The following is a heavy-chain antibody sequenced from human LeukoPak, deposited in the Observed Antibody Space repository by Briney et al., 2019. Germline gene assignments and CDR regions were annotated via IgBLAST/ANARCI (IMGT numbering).Heavy chain of an antibody. Sequence: GGSLRLSCAASGFTFSSYAMHWVRQAPGKGLEWVAVISYDGSNKYYADSVKGRFTISRDNSKNTLYLQMNSLRAEDTAVYYCAKAPVVTYYYYYYGMDVWGQGTTVTVSS. CDR2: ISYDGSNK. CDR3: AKAPVVTYYYYYYGMDV. J-gene: IGHJ6*02. D-gene: IGHD3-22*01. CDR1: GFTFSSYA. V-gene: IGHV3-30*04.